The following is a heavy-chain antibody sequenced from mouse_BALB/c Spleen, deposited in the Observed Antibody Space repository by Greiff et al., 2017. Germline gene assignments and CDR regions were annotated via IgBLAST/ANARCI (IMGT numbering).Heavy chain of an antibody. CDR1: GFSLTSYG. Sequence: VKLVESGPGLVAPSQSLSITCTVSGFSLTSYGVHWVRQPPGKGLEWLGVIWAGGSTNYNSALMSRLSISKDNSKSQVFLKMNSLQTDDTAMYYCARDQGGNYAWYFDVWGAGTTVTVSS. CDR3: ARDQGGNYAWYFDV. D-gene: IGHD2-1*01. V-gene: IGHV2-9*02. CDR2: IWAGGST. J-gene: IGHJ1*01.